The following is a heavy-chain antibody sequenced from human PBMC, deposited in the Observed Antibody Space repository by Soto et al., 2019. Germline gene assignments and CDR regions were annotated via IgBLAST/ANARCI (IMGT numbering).Heavy chain of an antibody. CDR3: ARDQDTFGKAVLDS. CDR1: GFTLSSRW. D-gene: IGHD3-16*01. J-gene: IGHJ4*02. CDR2: IQPDGSTI. V-gene: IGHV3-74*01. Sequence: EVQLVESGGGLVQPGGSLRLSCVVSGFTLSSRWMHWVRQTPGKGLVWVSRIQPDGSTINYADSVKGRFTISRDNAKNTVYLHMNSLRSEDTAMYYCARDQDTFGKAVLDSWGQGTLVTVSS.